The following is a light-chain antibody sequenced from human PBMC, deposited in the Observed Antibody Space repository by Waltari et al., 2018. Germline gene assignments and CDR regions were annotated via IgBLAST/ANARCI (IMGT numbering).Light chain of an antibody. CDR2: EDN. J-gene: IGLJ3*02. Sequence: NFMLTQPHSVSESPGKTVTISCTRSSGSIASNYVQWYQQRPGSSPTTVIYEDNQRPSGVPGRFSGSLDSSSNSASLTISGLKTEDEADYYCQSYDSSNRWVFGGGTKLTVL. V-gene: IGLV6-57*01. CDR3: QSYDSSNRWV. CDR1: SGSIASNY.